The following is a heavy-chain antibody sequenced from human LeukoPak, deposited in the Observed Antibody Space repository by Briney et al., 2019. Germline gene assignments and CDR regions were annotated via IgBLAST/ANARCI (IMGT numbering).Heavy chain of an antibody. CDR2: LSGSGANT. Sequence: PGGSLRLSCAASGFTFTSYAMSWGRQAPGKGLEWVSALSGSGANTYYADSVKGRFTISRDNSKNTLYLQMNSLRAEDTAKYYCAKVASLCTSTSCVRGGFDYWGQGTLVTVSS. D-gene: IGHD2-2*01. V-gene: IGHV3-23*01. CDR3: AKVASLCTSTSCVRGGFDY. J-gene: IGHJ4*02. CDR1: GFTFTSYA.